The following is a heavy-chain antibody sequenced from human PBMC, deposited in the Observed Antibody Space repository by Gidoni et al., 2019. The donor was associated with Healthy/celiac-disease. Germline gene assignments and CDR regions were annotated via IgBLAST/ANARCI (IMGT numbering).Heavy chain of an antibody. V-gene: IGHV3-23*01. CDR2: ISGSGGST. Sequence: EVQLLESGGGLVQPGGSLRLSCAASGFPFSSSAMSWVRQAPGKGLEWVSAISGSGGSTYYADSVKGRFTISRDNSKNTLYLQMNSLRAEDTAVYYCAKDLKVTTPGSGAFDIWGQGTMVTVSS. D-gene: IGHD4-17*01. CDR3: AKDLKVTTPGSGAFDI. CDR1: GFPFSSSA. J-gene: IGHJ3*02.